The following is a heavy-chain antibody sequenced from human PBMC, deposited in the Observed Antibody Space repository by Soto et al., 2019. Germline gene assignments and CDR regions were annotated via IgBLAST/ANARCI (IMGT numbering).Heavy chain of an antibody. CDR2: INHSGST. V-gene: IGHV4-34*01. CDR1: GGSFSGYY. Sequence: SETLSLTCAVYGGSFSGYYWTWIPHPPGTGLEWIGEINHSGSTNYNPSLKSRVTISVDTSKNQFSLKLTSVTAADTAVYYCARDKITGLFDYWGQGTLVTVS. CDR3: ARDKITGLFDY. J-gene: IGHJ4*02. D-gene: IGHD1-1*01.